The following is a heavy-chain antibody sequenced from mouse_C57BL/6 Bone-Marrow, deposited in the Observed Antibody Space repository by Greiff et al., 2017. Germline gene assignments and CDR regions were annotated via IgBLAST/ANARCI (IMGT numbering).Heavy chain of an antibody. CDR1: GFTFSSYG. D-gene: IGHD1-1*01. CDR2: ISSGGSYT. Sequence: EVKLMESGGDLVKPGGSLTLSCAASGFTFSSYGMSWVRQTPDKRLEWVATISSGGSYTYYPQNVKGRFTISKDNAKNTLYLQISSLKSEDTALYYCARHPYYYGSSYGWFAYWGQGTLVTVSA. CDR3: ARHPYYYGSSYGWFAY. J-gene: IGHJ3*01. V-gene: IGHV5-6*01.